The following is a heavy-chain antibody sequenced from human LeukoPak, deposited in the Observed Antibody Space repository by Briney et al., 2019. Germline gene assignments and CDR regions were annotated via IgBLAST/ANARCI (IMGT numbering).Heavy chain of an antibody. D-gene: IGHD3-22*01. V-gene: IGHV3-48*03. Sequence: GGSLRLSCAAPGFTFRSYEMNRVRQAPGKGLERVSYISSSGTIMYFADSVEGRFTISRNNAKNSLYLQMNSLTAEDTAVYYCAGVRYDSSVYSSSDYWGQGTLVTVSS. CDR1: GFTFRSYE. CDR2: ISSSGTIM. J-gene: IGHJ4*02. CDR3: AGVRYDSSVYSSSDY.